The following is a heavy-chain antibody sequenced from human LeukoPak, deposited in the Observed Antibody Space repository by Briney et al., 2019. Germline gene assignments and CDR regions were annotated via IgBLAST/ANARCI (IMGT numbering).Heavy chain of an antibody. Sequence: SETLSLTCTVSGGSISSYYWHWIRQPPGKGLEWIGYSGTTDYNPSLKSRVTISEDTSTNQFSLKLTSMTAADTAVYYCARRPVLRFLEWLLSGFDYWGQGTLVTASS. D-gene: IGHD3-3*01. CDR3: ARRPVLRFLEWLLSGFDY. CDR1: GGSISSYY. CDR2: SGTT. V-gene: IGHV4-59*01. J-gene: IGHJ4*02.